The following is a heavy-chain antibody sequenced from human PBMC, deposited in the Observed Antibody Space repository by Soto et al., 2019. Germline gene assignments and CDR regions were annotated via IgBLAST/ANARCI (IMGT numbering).Heavy chain of an antibody. Sequence: LGESLKISCKGSGYSFTSYWISWVRQMPGKGLEWMGRIDPSDSYTNYSPSFQGHVTISADKSISTAYLQWSSLKASDTAMYYCASSKYDFWSGSINWFDPWGQGTLVTVS. V-gene: IGHV5-10-1*01. D-gene: IGHD3-3*01. CDR2: IDPSDSYT. J-gene: IGHJ5*02. CDR1: GYSFTSYW. CDR3: ASSKYDFWSGSINWFDP.